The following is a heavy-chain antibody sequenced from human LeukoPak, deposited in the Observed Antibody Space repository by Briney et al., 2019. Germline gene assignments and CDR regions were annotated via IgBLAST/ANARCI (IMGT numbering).Heavy chain of an antibody. Sequence: SVKVSCKASGGTFSSYAISWVRQAPGQGLEWMGGIIPIFGTTNYAQKFQGRVTITADESTSTAYMELSSLRSEDTAVYYCAREDILTGYYQDYWGQGTLVTVSS. CDR3: AREDILTGYYQDY. J-gene: IGHJ4*02. CDR1: GGTFSSYA. CDR2: IIPIFGTT. V-gene: IGHV1-69*13. D-gene: IGHD3-9*01.